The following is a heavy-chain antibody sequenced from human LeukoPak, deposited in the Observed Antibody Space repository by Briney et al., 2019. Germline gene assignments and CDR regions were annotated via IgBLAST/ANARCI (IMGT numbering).Heavy chain of an antibody. J-gene: IGHJ4*02. Sequence: SVKVSCKASGGTFSSYAISWVRQAPGQGLEWMGGIIPIFGTANYAQKFQGRVTITADESTSTAYMELSSLRSEDTAVYYCASSWEWLATLDYWGQGTLVTVSS. CDR2: IIPIFGTA. CDR1: GGTFSSYA. V-gene: IGHV1-69*13. D-gene: IGHD6-19*01. CDR3: ASSWEWLATLDY.